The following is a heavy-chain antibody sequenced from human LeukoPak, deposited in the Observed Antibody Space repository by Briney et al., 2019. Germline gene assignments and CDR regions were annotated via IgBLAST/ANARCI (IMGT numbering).Heavy chain of an antibody. J-gene: IGHJ3*02. Sequence: GRSLRLSCAASGFTFSSYAMHWVRQAPGKGLEWVAVISYDGSNKYYADSVKGRFTISRDNSKNTLYLQTNSLRVEDTAVYYCAKPVAGSSLGAFDIWGQGTMVTVSS. V-gene: IGHV3-30-3*02. CDR2: ISYDGSNK. D-gene: IGHD6-19*01. CDR1: GFTFSSYA. CDR3: AKPVAGSSLGAFDI.